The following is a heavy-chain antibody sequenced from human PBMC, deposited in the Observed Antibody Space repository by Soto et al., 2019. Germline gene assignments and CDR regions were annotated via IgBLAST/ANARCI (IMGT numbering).Heavy chain of an antibody. J-gene: IGHJ6*02. CDR2: ITDDGSNK. CDR1: GFTFSSYG. V-gene: IGHV3-30*18. CDR3: AKGRSYYYYYGVDV. Sequence: PGGSLRLSCASSGFTFSSYGMHLVRQAPGKGLEWVAVITDDGSNKYYADSVKGRFTISRDNSKSTLYLQMNSLRAEDTALYYCAKGRSYYYYYGVDVWGQGTTVTVSS.